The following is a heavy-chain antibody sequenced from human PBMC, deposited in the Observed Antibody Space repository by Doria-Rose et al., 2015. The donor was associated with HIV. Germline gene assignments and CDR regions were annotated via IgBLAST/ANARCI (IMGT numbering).Heavy chain of an antibody. Sequence: QVTLKESGPVLVKPTETLTQTCTVSGVSLSSPGMGVSWIRQPPVNALEWLANIFSDDERSYKTSLKSRLTISRGTSKSQVVLTMTDMDHVDTATYYCARIKSSRWYHKYYFDFWGQGTLVIVSA. D-gene: IGHD6-13*01. CDR3: ARIKSSRWYHKYYFDF. CDR2: IFSDDER. J-gene: IGHJ4*02. CDR1: GVSLSSPGMG. V-gene: IGHV2-26*01.